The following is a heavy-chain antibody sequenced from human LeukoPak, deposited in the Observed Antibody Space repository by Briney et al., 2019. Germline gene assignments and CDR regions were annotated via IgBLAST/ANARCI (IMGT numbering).Heavy chain of an antibody. CDR1: GYTFTGYY. V-gene: IGHV1-2*02. CDR3: ASLEAPGLRRKDLYYFDY. J-gene: IGHJ4*02. CDR2: INPNSGGT. Sequence: GASVKVSCKASGYTFTGYYMHWVRQAPGQGLEWMGWINPNSGGTNYAQKFQGRVTMTRDTSISTAYMELSRLRSDDTAVYYCASLEAPGLRRKDLYYFDYWGQGTLVTVSS. D-gene: IGHD1-1*01.